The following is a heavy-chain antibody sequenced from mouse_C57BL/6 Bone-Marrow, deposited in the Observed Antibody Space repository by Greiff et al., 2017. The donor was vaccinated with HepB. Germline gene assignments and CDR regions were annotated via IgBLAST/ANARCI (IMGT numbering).Heavy chain of an antibody. D-gene: IGHD1-1*01. Sequence: LVESGAELARPGASVKLSCKASGYTFTSYGISWVKQRTGQGLEWIGEIYPRSGNTYYNEKFKGKATLTADKSSSTAYMELRSLTSEDSAVYFCARYYYGSSSIYYYAMDYWGQGTSVTVSS. CDR2: IYPRSGNT. V-gene: IGHV1-81*01. J-gene: IGHJ4*01. CDR1: GYTFTSYG. CDR3: ARYYYGSSSIYYYAMDY.